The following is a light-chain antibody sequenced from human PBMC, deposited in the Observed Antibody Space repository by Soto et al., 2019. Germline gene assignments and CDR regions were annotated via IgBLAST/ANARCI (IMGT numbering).Light chain of an antibody. J-gene: IGLJ1*01. CDR1: SSDVGGYNY. CDR2: DVD. CDR3: CSYAGSYPFV. Sequence: QSVLTQPRSVSLSPGQSVTISCTGTSSDVGGYNYVSWYQHHPGKAPKLMIYDVDKRPSGVPGRFSGSKSGNTASLTISGLQAEDEADYYCCSYAGSYPFVFGTGTKVTVL. V-gene: IGLV2-11*01.